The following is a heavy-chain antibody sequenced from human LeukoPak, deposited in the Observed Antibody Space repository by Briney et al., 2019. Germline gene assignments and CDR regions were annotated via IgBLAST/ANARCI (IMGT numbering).Heavy chain of an antibody. D-gene: IGHD1-1*01. J-gene: IGHJ6*03. Sequence: SESLSLTCTVSDGSISSSSYYWGWIRQPPGKGLGWIGSIYYSGSTYYNPSLKSRVTISVDTSKNQFSLKLSSVTAADTAVYYCARVPGTVDYYYYYMDVWGKGTTVTVSS. CDR1: DGSISSSSYY. CDR2: IYYSGST. V-gene: IGHV4-39*07. CDR3: ARVPGTVDYYYYYMDV.